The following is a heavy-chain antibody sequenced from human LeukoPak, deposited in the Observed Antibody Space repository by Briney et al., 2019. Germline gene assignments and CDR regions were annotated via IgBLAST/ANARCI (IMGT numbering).Heavy chain of an antibody. CDR2: ISFDGSNE. Sequence: GGSLRLSCATSGFIFSTYWMSWVRQAPGKGLEWVAVISFDGSNEYYADSVKGRFTISRDNSKNALYLQMNSLRAEDTAVYYCASVYSSIWYTPFDYWGQGTLVTVSS. J-gene: IGHJ4*02. CDR1: GFIFSTYW. V-gene: IGHV3-30-3*01. CDR3: ASVYSSIWYTPFDY. D-gene: IGHD6-13*01.